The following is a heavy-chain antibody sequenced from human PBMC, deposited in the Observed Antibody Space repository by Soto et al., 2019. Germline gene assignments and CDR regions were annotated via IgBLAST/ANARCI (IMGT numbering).Heavy chain of an antibody. Sequence: EVQLLESGGGLVQPGGSLRLSCAASGFTFSTYAMSWVRQAPGKGLEWVSTISGSGATTYYADFVKGRFTISRDNSKNTIYVQMNGLRAEDTAIYYCAREDDSNTWYVSTSDYCAMDVWGQGTTVTVSS. V-gene: IGHV3-23*01. CDR1: GFTFSTYA. CDR2: ISGSGATT. D-gene: IGHD6-13*01. CDR3: AREDDSNTWYVSTSDYCAMDV. J-gene: IGHJ6*02.